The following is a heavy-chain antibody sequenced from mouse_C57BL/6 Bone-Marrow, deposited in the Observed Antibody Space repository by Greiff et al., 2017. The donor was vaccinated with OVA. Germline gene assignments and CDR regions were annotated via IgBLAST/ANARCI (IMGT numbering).Heavy chain of an antibody. CDR2: ISSGGDYI. V-gene: IGHV5-9-1*02. J-gene: IGHJ4*01. D-gene: IGHD4-1*01. CDR1: GFTFSSYA. CDR3: TRDWEYYAMDY. Sequence: EVKLVESGEGLVKPGGSLKLSCAASGFTFSSYALSWVRQTPEKRLEWVAYISSGGDYIYYADTVKGRFTISRDNARNTLYLQMSSLKSEDTAMYYCTRDWEYYAMDYWGQGTSVTVSS.